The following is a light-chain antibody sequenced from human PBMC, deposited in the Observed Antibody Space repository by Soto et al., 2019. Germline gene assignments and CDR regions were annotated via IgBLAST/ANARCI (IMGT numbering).Light chain of an antibody. V-gene: IGKV3-20*01. CDR3: KQYSSSPSIT. Sequence: IVLTHSPGTLTLSPGARATLSCRASQSVSSGCLAWYQQKPGQAPRLLIYGASTRATGIPDRFSGSGSGTDFTLTISRLEPEDFAVYYCKQYSSSPSITFGEGTRLEIK. J-gene: IGKJ5*01. CDR1: QSVSSGC. CDR2: GAS.